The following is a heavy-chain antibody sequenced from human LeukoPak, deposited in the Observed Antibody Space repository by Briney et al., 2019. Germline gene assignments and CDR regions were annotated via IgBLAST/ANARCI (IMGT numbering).Heavy chain of an antibody. Sequence: GGSLRLSCASSGFTFSSYAMSWVRQAPGKGLEWVSGISGSGGSTYYADSVKGRFTISRDNSKNTLYLQVNSLRAEVTAVYFCAKGGDNWNYEYYFDYWGQGTLVTVSS. CDR2: ISGSGGST. J-gene: IGHJ4*02. CDR3: AKGGDNWNYEYYFDY. V-gene: IGHV3-23*01. CDR1: GFTFSSYA. D-gene: IGHD1-7*01.